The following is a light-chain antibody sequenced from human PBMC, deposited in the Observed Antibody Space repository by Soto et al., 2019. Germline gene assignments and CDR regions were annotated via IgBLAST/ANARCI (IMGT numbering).Light chain of an antibody. CDR1: QSVASN. J-gene: IGKJ2*01. CDR3: QHYGTSPYT. Sequence: DIVMTQSPATLSVSPGERATLSCRASQSVASNLAWYQQRPGQAPRLLIYGASTRATGVPVRFSGSGSGTEFTLTISRLEPEDFAVYYCQHYGTSPYTFGQGTKLEIK. V-gene: IGKV3-15*01. CDR2: GAS.